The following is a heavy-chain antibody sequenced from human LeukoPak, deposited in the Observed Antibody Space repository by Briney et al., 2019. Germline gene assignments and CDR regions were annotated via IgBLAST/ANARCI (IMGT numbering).Heavy chain of an antibody. CDR2: LSGGGDTT. V-gene: IGHV3-23*01. CDR1: GFTFSSYA. D-gene: IGHD2-2*01. J-gene: IGHJ4*02. Sequence: PGGSLRFSCAASGFTFSSYALSWLRQAPGKGLEWVSGLSGGGDTTYYADSVKGRFTISRDNSKNTLYLQMNSLRAEDTAVYYCAKDPPIVVVPAAAVGYWGQGTLVTVSS. CDR3: AKDPPIVVVPAAAVGY.